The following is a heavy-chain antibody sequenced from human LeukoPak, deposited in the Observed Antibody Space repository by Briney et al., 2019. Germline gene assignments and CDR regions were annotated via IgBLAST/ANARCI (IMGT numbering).Heavy chain of an antibody. D-gene: IGHD1-26*01. Sequence: SETLSLTCTVSGGSINSSSYYWGWIRQPPGKGLEWIGSIYHSGSTYYNPSLKSRVTISVDTSKNQFSLKLSSVTAADTAVYYCARGSSGIVGPEGAFDIWGQGTMVTVSS. J-gene: IGHJ3*02. CDR2: IYHSGST. CDR3: ARGSSGIVGPEGAFDI. V-gene: IGHV4-39*07. CDR1: GGSINSSSYY.